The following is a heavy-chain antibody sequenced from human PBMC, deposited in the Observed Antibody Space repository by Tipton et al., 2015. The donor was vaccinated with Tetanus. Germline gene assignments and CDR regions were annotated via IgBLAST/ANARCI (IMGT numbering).Heavy chain of an antibody. Sequence: TLSLTCTVSGGSISTYYWNWIRQPPGKGLEWIGYIDYSGSTNYNPSLKSRVSISVDTSKNQFSLKVGSVTTADTAVYYCARERLDWGTNDALNIWGQGTMVTVSS. J-gene: IGHJ3*02. V-gene: IGHV4-59*01. D-gene: IGHD7-27*01. CDR2: IDYSGST. CDR3: ARERLDWGTNDALNI. CDR1: GGSISTYY.